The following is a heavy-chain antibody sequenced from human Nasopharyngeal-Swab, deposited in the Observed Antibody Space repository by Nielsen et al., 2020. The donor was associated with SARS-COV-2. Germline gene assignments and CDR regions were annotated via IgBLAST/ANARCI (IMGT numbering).Heavy chain of an antibody. CDR3: AKGGVSVYGDSYYFDF. CDR1: GFTFSTFG. CDR2: ISGSGSYA. V-gene: IGHV3-23*01. D-gene: IGHD4-17*01. J-gene: IGHJ4*02. Sequence: GESLKISCTASGFTFSTFGMSWVRQAPGKGLEWVSRISGSGSYADYADSVKGRFTISRDSSKNTLYLQMNSLRAEDTAVYYCAKGGVSVYGDSYYFDFWGQGSLVTVSS.